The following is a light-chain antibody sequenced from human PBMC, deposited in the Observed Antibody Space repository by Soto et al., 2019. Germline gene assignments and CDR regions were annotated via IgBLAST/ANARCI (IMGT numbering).Light chain of an antibody. Sequence: EVVMTQSPATVSVSPGERATLSCRASQSVSSNLAWYQQKPGQAPRLLIYGASTRATGTPARFSGSGSGTEFTLTISSLQSEDFAVYYCQQYGSSPGLFTFGPGTKVDIK. J-gene: IGKJ3*01. CDR2: GAS. V-gene: IGKV3D-15*02. CDR3: QQYGSSPGLFT. CDR1: QSVSSN.